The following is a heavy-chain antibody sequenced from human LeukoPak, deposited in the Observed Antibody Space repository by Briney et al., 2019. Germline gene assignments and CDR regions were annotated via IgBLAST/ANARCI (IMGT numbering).Heavy chain of an antibody. J-gene: IGHJ4*02. CDR1: GFTFGNYA. D-gene: IGHD2-2*03. Sequence: GGSLRLSCEASGFTFGNYAMNWVRQAPGKGLEWVAVISYDGSNKYYADSVKGRFTISRDNSKNTLYLQMNSLRAEDTAVYYCVGLDFDYWGQGTLVTVSS. CDR3: VGLDFDY. V-gene: IGHV3-30*03. CDR2: ISYDGSNK.